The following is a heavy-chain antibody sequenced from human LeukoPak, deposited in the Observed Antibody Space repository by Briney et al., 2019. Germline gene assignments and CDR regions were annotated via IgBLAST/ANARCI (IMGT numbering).Heavy chain of an antibody. Sequence: PSGTLSLTCAVSGGSISSGGYSWSWIRQPPGKGLEWIGYIYHSGSTYYNPSLKSRVTISVDRSKNQFSLKLSSVTAADTAVYYCARGQQQLVLYNWFDPWGQGTLVTVSS. J-gene: IGHJ5*02. CDR1: GGSISSGGYS. CDR3: ARGQQQLVLYNWFDP. CDR2: IYHSGST. D-gene: IGHD6-13*01. V-gene: IGHV4-30-2*01.